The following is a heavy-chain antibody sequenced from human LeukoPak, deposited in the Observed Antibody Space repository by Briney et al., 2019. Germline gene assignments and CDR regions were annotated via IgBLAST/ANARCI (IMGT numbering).Heavy chain of an antibody. V-gene: IGHV3-23*01. CDR1: GFTFSSYA. D-gene: IGHD1-26*01. CDR2: ISGSGGGT. CDR3: AKDKGGSYYPAYFDY. J-gene: IGHJ4*02. Sequence: PGGSLRLSCAASGFTFSSYAMSWVRQAPGKGLEWVSAISGSGGGTYYADSVKGRFTISRDNSKNTLYLQMNSLRAEDTAVYYCAKDKGGSYYPAYFDYWGQGTLVTVSS.